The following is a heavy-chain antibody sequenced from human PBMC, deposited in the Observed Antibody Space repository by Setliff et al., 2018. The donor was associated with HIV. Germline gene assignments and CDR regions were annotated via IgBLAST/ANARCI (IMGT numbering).Heavy chain of an antibody. CDR1: GFTFSTYA. CDR3: ARSVGYTFGYWNY. CDR2: ISYDGSYK. V-gene: IGHV3-30*04. J-gene: IGHJ4*02. D-gene: IGHD5-18*01. Sequence: PGGSLRLSCAASGFTFSTYAIHWVRQAPGKGLEWVAIISYDGSYKFYADSVRGRFTISRDNAKNSLYLQMSSLRADDAAVYYCARSVGYTFGYWNYWGQGTLVTVSS.